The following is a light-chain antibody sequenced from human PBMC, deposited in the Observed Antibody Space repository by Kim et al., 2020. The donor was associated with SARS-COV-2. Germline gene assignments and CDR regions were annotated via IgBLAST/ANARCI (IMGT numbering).Light chain of an antibody. CDR2: GAS. Sequence: EIVMTQSPATLSVSPGERATLSCRASQSVATKLAWYQQKPGQTPRLLIYGASTRATGVPARFSGSRSGTGFTLTISSLQSEDFAVYYCQQYNDWPLTFGGGTKVDIK. CDR1: QSVATK. V-gene: IGKV3-15*01. J-gene: IGKJ4*01. CDR3: QQYNDWPLT.